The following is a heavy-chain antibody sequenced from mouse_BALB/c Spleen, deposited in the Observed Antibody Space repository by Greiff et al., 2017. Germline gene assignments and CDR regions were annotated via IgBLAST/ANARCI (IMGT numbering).Heavy chain of an antibody. CDR1: GFSLTSYG. V-gene: IGHV2-2*02. D-gene: IGHD2-12*01. CDR3: ARNSLLYSNWYFDV. Sequence: VQLVESGPGLVQPSQSLSITCTVSGFSLTSYGVHWVRQSPGKGLEWLGVIWSGGSTDYNAAFISRLSISKDNSKSQVFFKMNSLQANDTAIYYCARNSLLYSNWYFDVWGAGTTVTVSS. CDR2: IWSGGST. J-gene: IGHJ1*01.